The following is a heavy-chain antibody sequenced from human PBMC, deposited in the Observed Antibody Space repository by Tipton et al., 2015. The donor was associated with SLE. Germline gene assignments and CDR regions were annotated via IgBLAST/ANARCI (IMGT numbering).Heavy chain of an antibody. CDR3: AKEVAVAGLSFDY. J-gene: IGHJ4*02. V-gene: IGHV3-30-3*01. CDR2: ISYDGSNK. Sequence: SLRLSCAASGFTFSSYAMHWVRQAPGKGLEWVAVISYDGSNKYYADSVKGRFTISRDNSKNTLYLQMNSLRAEDTAVYYCAKEVAVAGLSFDYWGQGTLVTVSS. D-gene: IGHD6-19*01. CDR1: GFTFSSYA.